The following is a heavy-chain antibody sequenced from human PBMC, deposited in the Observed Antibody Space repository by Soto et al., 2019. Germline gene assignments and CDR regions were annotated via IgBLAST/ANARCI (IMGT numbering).Heavy chain of an antibody. D-gene: IGHD6-13*01. CDR2: INHSGST. Sequence: SETLSLTCAVYGGSFSGYYWSWIRQPPGKGLEWIGEINHSGSTNYNPSLKSRVTISVDTSKNQFSLKLSSVTAADTAVYYCARARTGVRGWPGDSSSWLVYFDYWGQGTLVTVSS. J-gene: IGHJ4*02. CDR3: ARARTGVRGWPGDSSSWLVYFDY. V-gene: IGHV4-34*01. CDR1: GGSFSGYY.